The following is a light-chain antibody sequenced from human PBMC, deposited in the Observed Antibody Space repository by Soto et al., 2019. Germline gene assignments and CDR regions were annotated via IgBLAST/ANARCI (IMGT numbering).Light chain of an antibody. V-gene: IGKV1-33*01. CDR1: QDITND. J-gene: IGKJ4*01. Sequence: DIQMTQSPSSLSASVGDRVTITCQASQDITNDLNWYQQKPGKAPKVLIYEASNLETGVPSRFRGRGSRTEFAFTISSLQPGEIAIYFCQQYDNVPLTFGGGTKVAIK. CDR2: EAS. CDR3: QQYDNVPLT.